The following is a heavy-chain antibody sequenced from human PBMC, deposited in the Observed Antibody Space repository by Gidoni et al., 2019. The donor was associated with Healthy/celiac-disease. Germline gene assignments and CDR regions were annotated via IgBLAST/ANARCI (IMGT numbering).Heavy chain of an antibody. Sequence: QVHLQESGPRLVTPTETLSINYTGSVGASSPYYWTCIRQPPGNGLEWIGYIYDTRSTNYIPSLKSRVIISLDMSKIQFSLMLNSVTAADTAVYYCARDYVGGDSVGYFDLWGRGTLVSVSS. CDR1: VGASSPYY. CDR2: IYDTRST. D-gene: IGHD2-21*02. CDR3: ARDYVGGDSVGYFDL. V-gene: IGHV4-59*01. J-gene: IGHJ2*01.